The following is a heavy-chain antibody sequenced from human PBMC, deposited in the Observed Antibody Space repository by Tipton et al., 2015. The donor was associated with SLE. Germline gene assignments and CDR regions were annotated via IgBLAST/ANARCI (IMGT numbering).Heavy chain of an antibody. J-gene: IGHJ4*02. CDR1: GGSISSSSYF. CDR3: ARLRRDSYEPSDY. V-gene: IGHV4-39*01. CDR2: IYYSGVT. Sequence: TLSLTCTVSGGSISSSSYFWGWFRQPPGKGLEWIAHIYYSGVTYYNPSLKSRVTISIDTSKNQFSLKLNSVTAADTAIYYCARLRRDSYEPSDYWGQGTLVTVSS. D-gene: IGHD2-21*02.